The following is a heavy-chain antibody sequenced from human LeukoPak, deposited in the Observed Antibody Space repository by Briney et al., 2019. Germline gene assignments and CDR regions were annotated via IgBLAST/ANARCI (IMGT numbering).Heavy chain of an antibody. CDR2: THPKSGNT. CDR1: GYTFTNND. Sequence: ASVKVSCKASGYTFTNNDISWARQAPGQGLEWMGWTHPKSGNTGYAQIFKGRVTMTRDTSITTAYMEPSSLRPEDTAVYYCARGSVTTDNWFDLWGQGTLVIVSS. V-gene: IGHV1-8*01. CDR3: ARGSVTTDNWFDL. D-gene: IGHD4-17*01. J-gene: IGHJ5*02.